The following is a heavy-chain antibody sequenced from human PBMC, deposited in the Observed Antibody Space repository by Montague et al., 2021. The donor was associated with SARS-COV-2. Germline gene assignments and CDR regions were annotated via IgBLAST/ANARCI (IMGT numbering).Heavy chain of an antibody. CDR1: GFTFSSYA. V-gene: IGHV3-30-3*01. J-gene: IGHJ4*02. CDR2: ISYDGSNK. D-gene: IGHD5-18*01. CDR3: ATTSRGYSHADY. Sequence: SLRLSCAASGFTFSSYAMHWVRQAPGKGLEWVAVISYDGSNKYYADSVKGRFTISRDNSKNTLYLQMNSLRAEDTAVYYCATTSRGYSHADYWGQGTLVTVSS.